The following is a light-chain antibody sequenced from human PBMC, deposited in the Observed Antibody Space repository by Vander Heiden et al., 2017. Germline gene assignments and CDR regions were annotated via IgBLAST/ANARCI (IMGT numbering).Light chain of an antibody. J-gene: IGLJ1*01. CDR1: SSDDGGYNY. Sequence: QSALTQPASVSWSPGQSITISCTGTSSDDGGYNYVSWYQHHPVKAPKLMIYEVSNRTSGVSNRFSGYKYGNTAAPTISGLQAEDEDDYYCSSDTSSGSLVFGTGTKVTVL. CDR2: EVS. V-gene: IGLV2-14*01. CDR3: SSDTSSGSLV.